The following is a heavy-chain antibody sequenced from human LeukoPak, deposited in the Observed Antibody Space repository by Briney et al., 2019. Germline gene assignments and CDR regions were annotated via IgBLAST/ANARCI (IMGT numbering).Heavy chain of an antibody. Sequence: GGSLRLSCVASGFTFSSFGMSWVRQAPGKGLEWVSGFSGSGSNTYYADSVEGRFTISRDNSMNTLYLQMNSLRAEDTAVYYCARELREHGVFDIWGQGTMVTVSS. CDR1: GFTFSSFG. V-gene: IGHV3-23*01. CDR3: ARELREHGVFDI. D-gene: IGHD1-26*01. J-gene: IGHJ3*02. CDR2: FSGSGSNT.